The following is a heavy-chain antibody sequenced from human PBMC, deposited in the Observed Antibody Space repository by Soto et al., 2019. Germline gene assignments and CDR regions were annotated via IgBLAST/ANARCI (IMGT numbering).Heavy chain of an antibody. CDR2: INHSGST. D-gene: IGHD2-2*01. V-gene: IGHV4-34*01. J-gene: IGHJ6*02. CDR1: GGSFSGYY. CDR3: ARGVVPAAIKYYYGMDV. Sequence: SETLSLTCAVYGGSFSGYYWSWIHQPPGKGLEWIGEINHSGSTNYNPSLKSRVTISVDTSKNQFSLKLSSVTAADTAVYYCARGVVPAAIKYYYGMDVWGQGTTVTVSS.